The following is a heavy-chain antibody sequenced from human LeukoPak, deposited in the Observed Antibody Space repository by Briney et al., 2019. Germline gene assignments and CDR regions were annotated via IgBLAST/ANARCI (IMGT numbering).Heavy chain of an antibody. V-gene: IGHV1-8*01. CDR1: GYTFTSYD. CDR2: MNPNSGNT. D-gene: IGHD6-19*01. CDR3: ATGAGTLTYYYYGIDV. Sequence: GASVKVSCKASGYTFTSYDINWVRQATGQGLEWMGWMNPNSGNTGYAQKFQGRVTMTRNTSISTAYMELSSLRSEDTAVYYCATGAGTLTYYYYGIDVWGQGTTVTVSS. J-gene: IGHJ6*02.